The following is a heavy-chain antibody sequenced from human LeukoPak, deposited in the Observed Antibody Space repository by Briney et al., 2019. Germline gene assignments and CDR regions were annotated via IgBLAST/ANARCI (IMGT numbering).Heavy chain of an antibody. D-gene: IGHD6-19*01. V-gene: IGHV1-18*01. Sequence: ASVKVSCKASGYTFTSYGVSWVRQAPGQGLEWMGWISTYNGYANYAQKLQGRVTMTTETSTSTAYMELRSLRSDDTAVYYCARNSSDWYGYMDVWGKGTTVTVSS. J-gene: IGHJ6*04. CDR3: ARNSSDWYGYMDV. CDR2: ISTYNGYA. CDR1: GYTFTSYG.